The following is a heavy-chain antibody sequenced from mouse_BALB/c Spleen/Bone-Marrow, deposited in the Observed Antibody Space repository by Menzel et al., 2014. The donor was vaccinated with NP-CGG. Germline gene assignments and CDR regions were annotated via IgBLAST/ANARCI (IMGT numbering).Heavy chain of an antibody. CDR2: IHSYGTST. J-gene: IGHJ2*01. V-gene: IGHV5-6-3*01. Sequence: EAKLVESGGGPVQSGGFLTRFCGVSGFIFSRYGMSCARQTPDKTVELVAIIHSYGTSTYFPDSVKGRFTISRGKAKKTQFLQMSSLKSEDTTIYNCSRKVRRDASFDFWFQGTARTVSS. D-gene: IGHD2-14*01. CDR1: GFIFSRYG. CDR3: SRKVRRDASFDF.